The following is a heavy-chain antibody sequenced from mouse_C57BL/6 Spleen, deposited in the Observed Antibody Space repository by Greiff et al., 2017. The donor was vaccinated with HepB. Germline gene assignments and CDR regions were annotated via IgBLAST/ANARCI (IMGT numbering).Heavy chain of an antibody. CDR1: GFTFSDYY. V-gene: IGHV5-12*01. J-gene: IGHJ3*01. CDR2: ISNGGGST. CDR3: VDGYLFAY. D-gene: IGHD2-3*01. Sequence: DVMLVESGGGLVQPGGSLKLSCAASGFTFSDYYMYWVRQTPEKRLEWVAYISNGGGSTYYPDTVKGRFTISRDKAKNTLYLQMSRLKSEDTAKYYCVDGYLFAYWGQGTLVTVSA.